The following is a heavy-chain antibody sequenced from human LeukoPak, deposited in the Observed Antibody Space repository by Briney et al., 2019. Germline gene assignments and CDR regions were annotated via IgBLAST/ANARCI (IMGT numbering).Heavy chain of an antibody. CDR3: AREPPPYCSGGSCYSFDAFDI. D-gene: IGHD2-15*01. V-gene: IGHV3-21*01. Sequence: GGSLRLSCAASGFTFSSYSMNWVRQAPGKGLEWVSSISSSSSYIYYADSVKGRFTISRDNAKNSLYLQMNSLRAEDTAVYYCAREPPPYCSGGSCYSFDAFDIWGQGTMATVSS. CDR1: GFTFSSYS. CDR2: ISSSSSYI. J-gene: IGHJ3*02.